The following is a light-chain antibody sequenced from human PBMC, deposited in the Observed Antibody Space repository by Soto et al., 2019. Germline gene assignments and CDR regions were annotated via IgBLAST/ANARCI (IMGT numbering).Light chain of an antibody. CDR2: GAS. J-gene: IGKJ4*01. Sequence: DIQMTQSPSSLAALVGDRVTITCRASQTSNSALHWYQQKPGKAPELLIFGASTLQSGVPSRFGGSGSGTDFTLTISRLQPEDFAIYYCHQTYSFSLGFGGGTRVEIK. CDR1: QTSNSA. CDR3: HQTYSFSLG. V-gene: IGKV1-39*01.